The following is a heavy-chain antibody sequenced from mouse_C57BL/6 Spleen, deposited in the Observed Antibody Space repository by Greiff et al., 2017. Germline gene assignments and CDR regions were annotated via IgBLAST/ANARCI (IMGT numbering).Heavy chain of an antibody. Sequence: VKLVESGPGLVQPSQSLSITCTVSGFSFTSYGVHWVRQSPGKGLEWLGVIWSGGSTDYNAAFISRLSISKDNSKSQVFFKMNSLQADETAIYYCARGITTVVENYAMDYWGQGTSVTVSS. CDR1: GFSFTSYG. D-gene: IGHD1-1*01. V-gene: IGHV2-2*01. CDR2: IWSGGST. J-gene: IGHJ4*01. CDR3: ARGITTVVENYAMDY.